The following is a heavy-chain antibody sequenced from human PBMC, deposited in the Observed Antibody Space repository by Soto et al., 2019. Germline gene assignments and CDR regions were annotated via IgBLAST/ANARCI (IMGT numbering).Heavy chain of an antibody. Sequence: ASVKVSCKASGGTFSSYRFNWVRQARGQGLEWLGGIVPIYRTADYAQKFQGRVTITADESTRTVYMELSSLKSQDTALYYCARDSGAKLSSSWGQGTLVTVSS. V-gene: IGHV1-69*13. CDR3: ARDSGAKLSSS. J-gene: IGHJ4*02. CDR1: GGTFSSYR. CDR2: IVPIYRTA. D-gene: IGHD6-13*01.